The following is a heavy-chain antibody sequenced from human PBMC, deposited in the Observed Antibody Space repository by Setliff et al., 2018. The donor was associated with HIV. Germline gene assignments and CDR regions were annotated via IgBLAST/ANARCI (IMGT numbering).Heavy chain of an antibody. CDR2: MNPNSGNT. J-gene: IGHJ1*01. Sequence: VKVSCKASGYTFTSYDINWVRQATGQGLEWMGWMNPNSGNTGYAQKFQGRVTMTRNTSVSPAYLELGSLRSDDTAVYYCATPMFPNYHDNSVLIDWGQGTPVTVAS. D-gene: IGHD3-22*01. V-gene: IGHV1-8*02. CDR3: ATPMFPNYHDNSVLID. CDR1: GYTFTSYD.